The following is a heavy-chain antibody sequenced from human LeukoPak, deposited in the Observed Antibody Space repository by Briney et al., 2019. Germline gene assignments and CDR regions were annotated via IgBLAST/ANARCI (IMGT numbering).Heavy chain of an antibody. J-gene: IGHJ4*02. CDR1: GFNVSSNY. CDR3: ASSGYYDSSIFDY. Sequence: XGSLRLSCGASGFNVSSNYRSWVRQAXGKGLEWVSVIYSGGSTYYADSVKGRFTISRHNSKNTLYLQMNSLRTEDTAVYYCASSGYYDSSIFDYWGQGTLVTVSS. CDR2: IYSGGST. V-gene: IGHV3-53*04. D-gene: IGHD3-22*01.